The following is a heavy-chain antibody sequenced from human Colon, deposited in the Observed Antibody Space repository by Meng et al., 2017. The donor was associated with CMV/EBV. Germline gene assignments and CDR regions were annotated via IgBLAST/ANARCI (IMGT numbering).Heavy chain of an antibody. J-gene: IGHJ4*02. D-gene: IGHD2-2*01. CDR1: GFSLSDRW. V-gene: IGHV3-74*01. CDR2: GNGDGSNV. CDR3: SPVDDY. Sequence: ETLSLTCAVSGFSLSDRWMHWVRQAPGKGLEWVSGGNGDGSNVFYADFVKGRFTISRDYTKNTVYLQMNSLRAEDTAVYYCSPVDDYWGRGTLVTVSS.